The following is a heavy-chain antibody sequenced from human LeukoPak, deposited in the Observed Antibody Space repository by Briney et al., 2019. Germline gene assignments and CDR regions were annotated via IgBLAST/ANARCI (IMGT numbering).Heavy chain of an antibody. CDR3: ARGVTSGWSNWYFEV. CDR1: GYTFTDYY. Sequence: ASVKVSCKASGYTFTDYYIHRVRQAPGQGLEWMGLINPRGGSATYAQRFQGRVTLTRDTSTSTVYMDLSSLTFEDTAVYYCARGVTSGWSNWYFEVWGSGTLVTVSS. V-gene: IGHV1-46*01. CDR2: INPRGGSA. D-gene: IGHD6-19*01. J-gene: IGHJ2*01.